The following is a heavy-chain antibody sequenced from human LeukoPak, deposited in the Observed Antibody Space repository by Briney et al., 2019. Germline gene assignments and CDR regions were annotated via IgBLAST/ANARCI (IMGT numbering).Heavy chain of an antibody. CDR2: ISSSGSTI. CDR1: GFSFSNAW. D-gene: IGHD3-10*02. CDR3: AELGITMIGGV. J-gene: IGHJ6*04. V-gene: IGHV3-11*04. Sequence: PGGSLRLSCAASGFSFSNAWMSWVRQAPGKGLEWVSYISSSGSTIYYADSVKGRFTISRDNAKNSLYLQMNSLRAEDTAVYYCAELGITMIGGVWGKGTTVTISS.